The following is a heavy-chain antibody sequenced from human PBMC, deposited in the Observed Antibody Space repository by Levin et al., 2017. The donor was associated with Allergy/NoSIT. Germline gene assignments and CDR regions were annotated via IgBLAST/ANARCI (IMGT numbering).Heavy chain of an antibody. CDR2: VSWHSADI. CDR3: AKGTGDI. V-gene: IGHV3-9*01. Sequence: QAGGSLRLSCAASGFTFDDYAMHWVRQAPGKGLEWVAGVSWHSADIGYADSVKGRFTISRDNAKNSLYLQMNSLRVEDTAFYYCAKGTGDIWGQGTVVTVSS. J-gene: IGHJ3*02. D-gene: IGHD3/OR15-3a*01. CDR1: GFTFDDYA.